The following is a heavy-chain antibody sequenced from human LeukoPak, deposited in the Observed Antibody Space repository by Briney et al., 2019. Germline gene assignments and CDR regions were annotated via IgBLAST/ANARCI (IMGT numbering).Heavy chain of an antibody. V-gene: IGHV1-2*04. CDR3: AGGTTAGDY. CDR1: GYTFTRYY. Sequence: ASVKVSCKASGYTFTRYYMHWVRQAPGQGLEWMGWINPNSGGTNYAQQSQGWVTMTRDTSIRPAYMELSRLSSDDTAVDYRAGGTTAGDYWGQGNLVTVSS. J-gene: IGHJ4*02. D-gene: IGHD1-14*01. CDR2: INPNSGGT.